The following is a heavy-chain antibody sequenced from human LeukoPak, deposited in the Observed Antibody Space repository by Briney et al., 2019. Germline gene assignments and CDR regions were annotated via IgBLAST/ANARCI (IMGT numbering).Heavy chain of an antibody. V-gene: IGHV3-33*01. J-gene: IGHJ6*02. Sequence: GGSLRLSCAAPGLTFSSYGMHWVRQAPGKGLEWVAVIWYDGSNKYYADSVKGRFTISRDNSKNTLYLQMNSLRAEDTAVYYCARDTYYDILTGYYTPSDYYGMDVWGQGTTVTVSS. CDR3: ARDTYYDILTGYYTPSDYYGMDV. CDR2: IWYDGSNK. D-gene: IGHD3-9*01. CDR1: GLTFSSYG.